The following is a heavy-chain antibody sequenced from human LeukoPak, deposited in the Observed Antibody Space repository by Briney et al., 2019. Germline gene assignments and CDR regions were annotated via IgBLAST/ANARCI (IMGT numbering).Heavy chain of an antibody. CDR3: ARLGKYSSSSDYFDY. J-gene: IGHJ4*02. V-gene: IGHV4-39*01. Sequence: SETLSLTCTVSGGSISSSSYYWGWIRQPPGKGLEWIGSIYYSGSTYYNPSLKSRVTISSDTSKNQFSLKLSSVTAADTAVYYCARLGKYSSSSDYFDYWGQGTLVTVSS. CDR1: GGSISSSSYY. CDR2: IYYSGST. D-gene: IGHD6-6*01.